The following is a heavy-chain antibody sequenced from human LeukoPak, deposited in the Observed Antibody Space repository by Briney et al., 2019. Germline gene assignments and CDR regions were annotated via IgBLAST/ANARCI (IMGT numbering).Heavy chain of an antibody. V-gene: IGHV3-23*01. CDR1: GFTLSSYA. Sequence: GGSLRLSCVASGFTLSSYAMSWVRQAPGKGLEWVSTISGSGRSTYYADSVKGRFTISRDNSNNTLYLQMNSLRVEDTAVYYCAKSRVAVAAPRNWFDPWGQGTLVTVSS. CDR2: ISGSGRST. D-gene: IGHD6-19*01. CDR3: AKSRVAVAAPRNWFDP. J-gene: IGHJ5*02.